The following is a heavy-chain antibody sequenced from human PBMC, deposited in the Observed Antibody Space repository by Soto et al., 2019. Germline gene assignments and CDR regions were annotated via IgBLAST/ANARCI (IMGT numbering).Heavy chain of an antibody. V-gene: IGHV4-34*01. J-gene: IGHJ4*02. Sequence: SETLSLTCAVYGGSFSGYYWSWIRQPPGKGLEWIGEINHSGSTNYNPSLKSRVTISVDTSKNQFSLKLSSVTAADTAVYYCARAGNWGPMTWGYYFDYWGQGTLVTVSS. CDR3: ARAGNWGPMTWGYYFDY. CDR1: GGSFSGYY. D-gene: IGHD7-27*01. CDR2: INHSGST.